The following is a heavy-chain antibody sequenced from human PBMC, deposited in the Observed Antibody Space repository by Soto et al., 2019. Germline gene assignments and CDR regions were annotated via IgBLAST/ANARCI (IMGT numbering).Heavy chain of an antibody. CDR2: ISWDGGST. J-gene: IGHJ1*01. CDR1: GFTFDDYT. D-gene: IGHD2-15*01. Sequence: GSLRLSCAASGFTFDDYTMHWVRQAPGKGLEWVSLISWDGGSTYYADSVKGRFTISRDNSKNSLYLQMNSLRTEDTALYYCTRVVSRLTSAEYFQHWGQGTLVTVSS. CDR3: TRVVSRLTSAEYFQH. V-gene: IGHV3-43*01.